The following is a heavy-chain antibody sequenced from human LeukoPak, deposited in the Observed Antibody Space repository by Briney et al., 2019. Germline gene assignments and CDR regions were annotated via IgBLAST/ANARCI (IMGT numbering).Heavy chain of an antibody. CDR2: IYYSGST. Sequence: SETLSLTCTVSGGSISSSSYYWGWIRQPPGKGLEWIGSIYYSGSTYYNPSLKSRVTISVDTSKNQFSLKLSSVTAADTAVYYCARVVLGYCSSTSCYDYYYYYMDVWGKGTTVTISS. CDR3: ARVVLGYCSSTSCYDYYYYYMDV. D-gene: IGHD2-2*01. V-gene: IGHV4-39*07. CDR1: GGSISSSSYY. J-gene: IGHJ6*03.